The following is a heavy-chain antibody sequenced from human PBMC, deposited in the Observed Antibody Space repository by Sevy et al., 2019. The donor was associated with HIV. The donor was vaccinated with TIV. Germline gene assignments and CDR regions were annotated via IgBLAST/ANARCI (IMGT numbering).Heavy chain of an antibody. V-gene: IGHV4-61*08. CDR2: VSYIGST. CDR3: ARDRIAAAGGHFDY. D-gene: IGHD6-13*01. CDR1: GGSVSSGDYY. J-gene: IGHJ4*02. Sequence: SETLSLTCAVSGGSVSSGDYYWSWIRQPPGKGLEWIGYVSYIGSTNYSPSLKSLLTISVDTSRNQFSLKLNSMTAADTAVYYCARDRIAAAGGHFDYWGQGILVTVSS.